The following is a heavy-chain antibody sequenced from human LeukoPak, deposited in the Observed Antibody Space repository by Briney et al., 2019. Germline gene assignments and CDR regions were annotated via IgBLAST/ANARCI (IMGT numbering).Heavy chain of an antibody. CDR1: GYTFTSYD. CDR3: ARAPSGSYYIDY. J-gene: IGHJ4*02. CDR2: MNPNSGNT. V-gene: IGHV1-8*01. D-gene: IGHD1-26*01. Sequence: ASVKVSCKASGYTFTSYDINWVRQATGQGLEWMGWMNPNSGNTGYAQKFQGRVTMTRNTSISTAYMELSSLRSEDTAVYYCARAPSGSYYIDYWGQGTLVTVSS.